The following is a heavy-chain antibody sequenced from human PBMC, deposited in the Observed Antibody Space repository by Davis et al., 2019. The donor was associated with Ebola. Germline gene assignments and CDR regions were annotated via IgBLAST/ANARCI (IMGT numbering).Heavy chain of an antibody. D-gene: IGHD3-10*01. CDR3: AKPSKRFRELLSSYYYGMDV. CDR1: GGSISSYY. Sequence: MPSETLSLTCTVSGGSISSYYWSWIRQPPGKGLEWIGYIYYSGSTNYNPSLKSRVTISVDTSKNQFSLKLSSVTAADTAVYYCAKPSKRFRELLSSYYYGMDVWGQGTTVTVSS. J-gene: IGHJ6*02. V-gene: IGHV4-59*01. CDR2: IYYSGST.